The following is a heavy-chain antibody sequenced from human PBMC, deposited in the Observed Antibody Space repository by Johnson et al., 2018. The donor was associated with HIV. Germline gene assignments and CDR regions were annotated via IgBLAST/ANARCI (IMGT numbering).Heavy chain of an antibody. J-gene: IGHJ3*02. D-gene: IGHD3-16*01. Sequence: VQLVESGGGLVQPGGSLRLSCAASGFTFSSYWMSWVRQAPGKGLEWVANIKQDGSEKYYVDSVKGRFTISRDNAKNSLYLQMNSLRAEDMAVYYCTTDRLGANAAFDIWGQGTMVTVSS. V-gene: IGHV3-7*03. CDR2: IKQDGSEK. CDR3: TTDRLGANAAFDI. CDR1: GFTFSSYW.